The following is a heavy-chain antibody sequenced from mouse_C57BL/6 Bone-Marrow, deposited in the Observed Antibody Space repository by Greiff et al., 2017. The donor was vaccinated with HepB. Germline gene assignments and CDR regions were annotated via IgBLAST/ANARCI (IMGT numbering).Heavy chain of an antibody. CDR2: IWSGGST. J-gene: IGHJ4*01. V-gene: IGHV2-2*01. CDR3: ARPSYYSNPYYYAMDY. Sequence: VKLQESGPGLVQPSQSLSITCTVSGFSLTSYGVHWVRQSPGKGLEWLGVIWSGGSTDYNAAFISRLSISKDNSKSQVFFKMNSLQADDTAIYYCARPSYYSNPYYYAMDYWGQGTSVTVSS. CDR1: GFSLTSYG. D-gene: IGHD2-5*01.